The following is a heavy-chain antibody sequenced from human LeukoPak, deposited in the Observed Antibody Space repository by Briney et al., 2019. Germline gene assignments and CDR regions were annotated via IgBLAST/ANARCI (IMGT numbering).Heavy chain of an antibody. Sequence: PSETLSLTCTVSGGSISSYYWSWIRQPPGKGLEWIGYIYYSGSTNYNPSLKSRVTISVDTSKNQFSLKLSSATAADTAVYYCARDAEYYDILTGYYPHNWFDPWGQGTLVTVSS. D-gene: IGHD3-9*01. CDR1: GGSISSYY. CDR3: ARDAEYYDILTGYYPHNWFDP. V-gene: IGHV4-59*01. J-gene: IGHJ5*02. CDR2: IYYSGST.